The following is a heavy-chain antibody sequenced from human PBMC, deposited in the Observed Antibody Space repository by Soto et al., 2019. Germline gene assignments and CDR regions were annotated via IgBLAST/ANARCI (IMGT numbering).Heavy chain of an antibody. V-gene: IGHV3-15*07. CDR3: TPLALKYNSDWYPLSD. CDR2: IKSETDGGTI. D-gene: IGHD6-19*01. Sequence: EVQLVESGGGLVKPGGSLRLSCAGSGFTFSNVWMNWVRQAPGKGLEWVGRIKSETDGGTIDYAAPVKGRFTIPRDDSNNTLYLQMNSLTPEDTATYYCTPLALKYNSDWYPLSDWGQGTRVTVSS. J-gene: IGHJ4*02. CDR1: GFTFSNVW.